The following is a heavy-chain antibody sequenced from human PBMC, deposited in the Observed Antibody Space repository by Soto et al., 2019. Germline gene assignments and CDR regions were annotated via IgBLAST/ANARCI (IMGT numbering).Heavy chain of an antibody. D-gene: IGHD6-13*01. V-gene: IGHV3-33*01. CDR3: ARQYSSPPYYYYYYMDV. Sequence: GGSLRLSCAASGFTFSSYGMHWVRQAPGKGLEWVAVIWYDGSNKYYADSVKGRFTISRDNSKKTLYLKMNSLGAEDTAVYYCARQYSSPPYYYYYYMDVWGKGTTVTVSS. J-gene: IGHJ6*03. CDR2: IWYDGSNK. CDR1: GFTFSSYG.